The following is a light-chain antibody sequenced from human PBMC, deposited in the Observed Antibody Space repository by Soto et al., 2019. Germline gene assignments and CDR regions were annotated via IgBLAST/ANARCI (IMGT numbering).Light chain of an antibody. J-gene: IGKJ1*01. V-gene: IGKV1-5*03. CDR3: QQYNTYTRT. CDR1: QTISSW. Sequence: DIQMTQSPSTLSASVGDRVTISCRASQTISSWLAWYQQKPGKAPNLLIYKASTLQSGVPSRFSGSGSGTEFTLPISSQQPDDFATYYYQQYNTYTRTFGQGTKVEIE. CDR2: KAS.